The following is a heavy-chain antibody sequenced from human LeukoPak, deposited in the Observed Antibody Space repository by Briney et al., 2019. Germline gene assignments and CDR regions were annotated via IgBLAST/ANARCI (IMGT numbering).Heavy chain of an antibody. D-gene: IGHD3-10*01. CDR1: GFTFSSYA. CDR3: ASCWDHGSGSYPVDY. CDR2: ISYDGSNK. V-gene: IGHV3-30*04. J-gene: IGHJ4*02. Sequence: GRSLRLSCAASGFTFSSYAMHWVRQAPGKGLEWVAVISYDGSNKYYADSVKGRFTISRDNSKNTLYLQMNSLRAEDTAVYYCASCWDHGSGSYPVDYWGQGTLVTVSS.